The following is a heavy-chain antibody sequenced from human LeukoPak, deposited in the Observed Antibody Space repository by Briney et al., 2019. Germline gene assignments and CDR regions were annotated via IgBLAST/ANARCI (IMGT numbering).Heavy chain of an antibody. CDR3: ARDGGGYYYDSSGYGGN. D-gene: IGHD3-22*01. CDR1: GFTVSSNY. J-gene: IGHJ4*02. CDR2: IYSGGST. V-gene: IGHV3-66*01. Sequence: PGGSLRLSCAASGFTVSSNYMSWVRQAPGKGLEWVSVIYSGGSTYYADSVKGRFTISRDNSKNTLYLQMNGLRAEDTAVYYCARDGGGYYYDSSGYGGNWGQGTLVTVSS.